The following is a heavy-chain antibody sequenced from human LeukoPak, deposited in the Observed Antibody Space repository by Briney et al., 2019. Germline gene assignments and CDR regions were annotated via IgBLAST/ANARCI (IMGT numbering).Heavy chain of an antibody. CDR2: IYYSGST. CDR3: ARATVPAAIWYYYYYMDV. Sequence: SETLSLTCTVSGGSISSYYWSWIRQPPGKGLEWIGYIYYSGSTNYNPSLKSRVTISVDTSKNQFSLKLSSVTAADTAVYYCARATVPAAIWYYYYYMDVWGKGTTVTVSS. J-gene: IGHJ6*03. D-gene: IGHD2-2*02. CDR1: GGSISSYY. V-gene: IGHV4-59*01.